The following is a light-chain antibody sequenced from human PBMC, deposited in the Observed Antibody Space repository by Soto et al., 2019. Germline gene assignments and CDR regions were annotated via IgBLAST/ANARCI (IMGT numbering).Light chain of an antibody. CDR2: GAL. V-gene: IGKV3-20*01. J-gene: IGKJ1*01. CDR3: QQYGNSPWT. CDR1: QSVTNSY. Sequence: EILLRQFPGTLYFSPGERSTLSCMASQSVTNSYFAWFQQKPGQAPRLLIFGALSRATGIPDRFSGSGSGTDFTLTISRLEPEDFAVYYCQQYGNSPWTFGQGTKVDIK.